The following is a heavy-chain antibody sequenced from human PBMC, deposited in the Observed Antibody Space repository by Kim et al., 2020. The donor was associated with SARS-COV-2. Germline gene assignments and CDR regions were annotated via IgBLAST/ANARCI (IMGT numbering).Heavy chain of an antibody. CDR3: ARGGRRYSSSSRGWFDP. CDR1: GGSFSGYY. J-gene: IGHJ5*02. D-gene: IGHD6-13*01. Sequence: SETLSLTCAVYGGSFSGYYWSWILQPPGKGLEWIGEINHSGSTNYNPSLKSRVTISVDTSKNQFSLKLSSVTAADTAVYYCARGGRRYSSSSRGWFDPWGQGTLVTVSS. V-gene: IGHV4-34*01. CDR2: INHSGST.